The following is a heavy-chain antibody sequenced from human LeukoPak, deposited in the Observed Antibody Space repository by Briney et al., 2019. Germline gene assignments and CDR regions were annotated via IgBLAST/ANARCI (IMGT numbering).Heavy chain of an antibody. CDR1: GGSISSGGYY. CDR3: ARGGDRRGFDY. J-gene: IGHJ4*02. D-gene: IGHD1-14*01. V-gene: IGHV4-31*03. Sequence: PSETLSLTCIVSGGSISSGGYYWSWIRQHPGKGLEWIGYIYDSGTTYYNPSLKSRVSISVDTSKNQFSLKLSSVTAADTAVCYCARGGDRRGFDYWGQGTLVTVSS. CDR2: IYDSGTT.